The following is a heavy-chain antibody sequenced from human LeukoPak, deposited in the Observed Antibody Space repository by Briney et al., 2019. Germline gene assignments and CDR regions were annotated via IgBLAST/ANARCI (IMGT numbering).Heavy chain of an antibody. J-gene: IGHJ6*02. CDR2: INPILGIA. V-gene: IGHV1-69*04. Sequence: GASVKVSCKASGGTFSSYAISWVRQAPGQGLEWMGRINPILGIANYAQKFQGRVTITADKSTSTAYMELSSLRSEDTAVYYCARVYYGSGSYGMDVWGQGTTVTVSS. CDR1: GGTFSSYA. D-gene: IGHD3-10*01. CDR3: ARVYYGSGSYGMDV.